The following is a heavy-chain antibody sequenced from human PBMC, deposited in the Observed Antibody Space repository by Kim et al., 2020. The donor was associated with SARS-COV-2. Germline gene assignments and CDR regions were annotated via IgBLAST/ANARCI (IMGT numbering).Heavy chain of an antibody. Sequence: SETLSLTCAVYGGSFSGYYWSWIRQPPGKGLEWIGEINHSGSTNYNPSLKSRVTISVDTSKNQFSLKLSSVTAADTAVYYCARAYYYGSGSYYRGPWGQGTLVTVSS. V-gene: IGHV4-34*01. J-gene: IGHJ5*02. D-gene: IGHD3-10*01. CDR2: INHSGST. CDR3: ARAYYYGSGSYYRGP. CDR1: GGSFSGYY.